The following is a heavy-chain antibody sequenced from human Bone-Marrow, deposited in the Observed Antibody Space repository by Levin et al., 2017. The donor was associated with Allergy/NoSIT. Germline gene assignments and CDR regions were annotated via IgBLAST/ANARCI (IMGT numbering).Heavy chain of an antibody. CDR3: AKALDYNNYEGPFDY. V-gene: IGHV3-9*01. CDR1: GFTFDDYA. CDR2: ISWESGSR. Sequence: GGSLRLSCAASGFTFDDYAMHWVRQAPGKGLEWVSGISWESGSRGYADSVKGRFTISRDNAKNSLYLQMNSLRAEDTALYHCAKALDYNNYEGPFDYWGQGTLVTVSS. D-gene: IGHD4-11*01. J-gene: IGHJ4*02.